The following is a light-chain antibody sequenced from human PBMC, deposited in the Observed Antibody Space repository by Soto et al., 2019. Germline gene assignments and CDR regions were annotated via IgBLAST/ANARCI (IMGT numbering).Light chain of an antibody. CDR1: QTVSTY. V-gene: IGKV1-39*01. CDR2: ATS. Sequence: DTQMTQSPSSLSASVGDRISITCRASQTVSTYLNWYQQKAGHAPTLLISATSTLQSGVPSRFSGSGSGTEFTLPITSLQPEDFATYYCQQTYTTPRTFGQGTKVAFK. CDR3: QQTYTTPRT. J-gene: IGKJ1*01.